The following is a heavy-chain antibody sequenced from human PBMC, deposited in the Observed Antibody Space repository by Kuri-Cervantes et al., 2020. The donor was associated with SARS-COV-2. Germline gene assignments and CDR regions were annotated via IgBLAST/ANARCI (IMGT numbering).Heavy chain of an antibody. D-gene: IGHD3-10*01. V-gene: IGHV4-39*07. CDR2: INHSGST. J-gene: IGHJ4*02. Sequence: GSLRLSFTVSGGSISSSSYYWGWIRQPPGKGLELIGEINHSGSTNYNPSLKSRVTVSVDTSKNQFSLKLNSVTAADTAVYYCATLSSGGIDYWGQGTLVTVSS. CDR3: ATLSSGGIDY. CDR1: GGSISSSSYY.